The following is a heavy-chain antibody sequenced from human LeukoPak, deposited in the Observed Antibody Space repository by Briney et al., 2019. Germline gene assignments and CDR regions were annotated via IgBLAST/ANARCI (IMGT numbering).Heavy chain of an antibody. J-gene: IGHJ6*03. Sequence: SETLSLTCTVSGGSISSYYWSWIRQPAGKGLEWIGRICTSGSTNYNPSLKSRVTMSVDTSKNQFSLKLSSVTAADTAVYYCAREVTIVTTTRYNYYYYMDVWGKGTTVTVSS. V-gene: IGHV4-4*07. D-gene: IGHD5-12*01. CDR1: GGSISSYY. CDR3: AREVTIVTTTRYNYYYYMDV. CDR2: ICTSGST.